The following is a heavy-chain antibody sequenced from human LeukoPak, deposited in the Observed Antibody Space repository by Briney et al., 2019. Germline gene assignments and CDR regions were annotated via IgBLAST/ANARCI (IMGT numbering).Heavy chain of an antibody. V-gene: IGHV3-23*01. D-gene: IGHD3-22*01. CDR3: ARRDSSGYYYRFDY. Sequence: GGSLRLSCAASGFTFSSYAMSWVRQAPGKGLEWVSAISGSGGSTYYADSVKGRFTISRDNSKNTLYLQMNSLRAEDTAVYYCARRDSSGYYYRFDYWGQGTLVTVSS. CDR1: GFTFSSYA. J-gene: IGHJ4*02. CDR2: ISGSGGST.